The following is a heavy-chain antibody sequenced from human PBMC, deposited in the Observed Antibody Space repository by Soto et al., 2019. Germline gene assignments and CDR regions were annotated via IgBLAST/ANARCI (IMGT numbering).Heavy chain of an antibody. V-gene: IGHV4-39*01. CDR2: IYYSGNT. CDR3: ARHPSDFWFDP. CDR1: GGSISSSNYY. J-gene: IGHJ5*02. D-gene: IGHD2-21*02. Sequence: SETLSLTCTVSGGSISSSNYYWGWIRQPPGKGLEWIGSIYYSGNTYYNPSLKSRVTMSVDTSKNQFSLKLSSVTAADTAVYYCARHPSDFWFDPWGQGTLVTVSS.